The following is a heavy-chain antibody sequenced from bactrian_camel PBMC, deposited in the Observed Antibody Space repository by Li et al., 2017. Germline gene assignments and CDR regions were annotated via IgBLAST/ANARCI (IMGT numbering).Heavy chain of an antibody. Sequence: HVQLVESGGGLVQPGGSLKLSCAASGFTFSSYYMNWVRQAPEKGLEWVSSIYNDGSNTNYADSVKGRFTITRDNAKNTVYLQMNSLKPEDTAVYYCAQTHVVAGRSGGSRGHMSITTGARGPRSPSP. CDR1: GFTFSSYY. D-gene: IGHD6*01. CDR3: AQTHVVAGRSGGSRGHMSITT. CDR2: IYNDGSNT. V-gene: IGHV3-2*01. J-gene: IGHJ4*01.